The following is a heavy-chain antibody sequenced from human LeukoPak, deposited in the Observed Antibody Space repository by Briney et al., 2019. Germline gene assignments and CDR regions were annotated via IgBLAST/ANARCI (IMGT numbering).Heavy chain of an antibody. D-gene: IGHD6-19*01. CDR3: ARNASSGFFNA. CDR1: GSSLNNGYY. V-gene: IGHV4-38-2*02. J-gene: IGHJ5*02. CDR2: IHHSGNIFESGST. Sequence: PSETLSLTCTVSGSSLNNGYYWGWIRQSPGKGLEWIWSIHHSGNIFESGSTHYNPSLRSCITVSADTSRNQFSLRLTSVTAADTAVYYCARNASSGFFNAWGQGTLVIVSS.